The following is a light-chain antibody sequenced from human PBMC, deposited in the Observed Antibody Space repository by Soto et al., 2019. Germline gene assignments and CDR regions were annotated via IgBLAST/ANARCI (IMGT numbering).Light chain of an antibody. V-gene: IGKV3-11*01. CDR3: QQRSNWPPET. J-gene: IGKJ3*01. CDR1: QSVSSD. CDR2: DAS. Sequence: EIVLTQSPATLSLSPGERATLSCSASQSVSSDLAWYQQKPGQAPRLLIYDASNRATGIPARFSGSGSGTDFTLTISSLEPEDFAVYYCQQRSNWPPETFGPGTKVDIK.